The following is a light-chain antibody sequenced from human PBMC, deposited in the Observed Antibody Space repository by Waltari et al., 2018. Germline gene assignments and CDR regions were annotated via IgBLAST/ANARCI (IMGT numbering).Light chain of an antibody. CDR3: QQYGRSWNT. Sequence: EIVLTQSPGTLSLSPGERATLSCRASQSVSSSYLAWYQQKPGQAPRLLTHGASSRATGIPDRFSGSGSGTDFTLTISRLEPEDFAMYYCQQYGRSWNTFGQGTKLEIK. J-gene: IGKJ2*01. V-gene: IGKV3-20*01. CDR1: QSVSSSY. CDR2: GAS.